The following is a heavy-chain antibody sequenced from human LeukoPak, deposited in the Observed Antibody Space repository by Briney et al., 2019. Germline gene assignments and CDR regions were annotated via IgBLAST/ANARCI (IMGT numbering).Heavy chain of an antibody. D-gene: IGHD5-12*01. CDR2: VNSDGTGT. V-gene: IGHV3-74*01. CDR1: GFTFSSYW. CDR3: IRTLIVATSPYMDV. Sequence: GGSLRLSCAASGFTFSSYWMHWVRQARGKGLVWVSRVNSDGTGTTYADSVEGRFTISRDNAKNTVYLQMNSLRAEDTAIYYCIRTLIVATSPYMDVWGKGTTVTVSS. J-gene: IGHJ6*03.